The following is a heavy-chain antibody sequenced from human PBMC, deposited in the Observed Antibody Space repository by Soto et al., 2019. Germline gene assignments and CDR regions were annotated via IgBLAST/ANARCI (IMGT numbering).Heavy chain of an antibody. CDR2: ISAYNGNT. Sequence: QVQLVQSGPEVKKPGASVKVSCKASGYTFTSYGISWVRQAPGQGLEWMGWISAYNGNTKYTQNLQGRVTMTTDTSTSTAYMELRSLRSDDTAVYYCAREMYDILSGYGDYWGQGTLVTVSS. D-gene: IGHD3-9*01. CDR3: AREMYDILSGYGDY. V-gene: IGHV1-18*01. CDR1: GYTFTSYG. J-gene: IGHJ4*02.